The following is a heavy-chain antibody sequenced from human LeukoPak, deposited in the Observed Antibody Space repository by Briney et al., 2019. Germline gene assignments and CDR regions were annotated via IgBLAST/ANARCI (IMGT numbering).Heavy chain of an antibody. CDR2: ISSSGSAI. V-gene: IGHV3-48*01. D-gene: IGHD5-24*01. Sequence: GGSLRLSCAAAGFTFSSDDMNWVRQAPGKGLEWISYISSSGSAIYYADSVRGRFTISRDNAKKSLYLRMNSLRAEDTAVYYCARDRNFNDYNYSPFDYWGQGTLVTVSS. CDR3: ARDRNFNDYNYSPFDY. J-gene: IGHJ4*02. CDR1: GFTFSSDD.